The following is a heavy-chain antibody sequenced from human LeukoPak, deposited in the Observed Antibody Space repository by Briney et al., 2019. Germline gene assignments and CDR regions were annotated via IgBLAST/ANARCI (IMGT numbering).Heavy chain of an antibody. CDR2: INGDGSEK. CDR1: EFTLGTYW. J-gene: IGHJ4*02. V-gene: IGHV3-7*01. Sequence: GGSLRLSCAASEFTLGTYWMSWVRQAPGKGLEWVANINGDGSEKYFAGSVKGRFTISRDNARNSLFLQMNSLRAEDTAVYYCARARYCSSGNSYKDYWGQGSLVTVSS. D-gene: IGHD2-15*01. CDR3: ARARYCSSGNSYKDY.